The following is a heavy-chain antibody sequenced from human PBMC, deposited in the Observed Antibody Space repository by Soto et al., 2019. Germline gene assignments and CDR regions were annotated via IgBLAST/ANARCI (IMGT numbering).Heavy chain of an antibody. CDR2: ITINGNT. CDR3: ARETGENWTYEAH. D-gene: IGHD1-7*01. J-gene: IGHJ1*01. CDR1: GASISDFS. Sequence: SETLFRNCRVSGASISDFSWSGIRQPAGKGLEWIGRITINGNTQKNPSFKSRVTMSIDTSRNHFSLNLQSATAADTALYYCARETGENWTYEAHWGPGTLVTVS. V-gene: IGHV4-4*07.